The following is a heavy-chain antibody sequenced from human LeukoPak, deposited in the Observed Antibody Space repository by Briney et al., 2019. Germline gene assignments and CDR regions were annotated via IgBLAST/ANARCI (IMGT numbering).Heavy chain of an antibody. CDR1: GFTFSSYA. D-gene: IGHD2-2*02. V-gene: IGHV3-23*01. CDR2: ISGSGGST. Sequence: GGSLRLSCAASGFTFSSYAMSWVRQAPGKGLEWVSAISGSGGSTYYADSVKGRFTISRDNSKNTLYLQMNSLRAEDTAVYYCATGAYCSSTSCYTGSVWGQGTLVTVSS. CDR3: ATGAYCSSTSCYTGSV. J-gene: IGHJ4*02.